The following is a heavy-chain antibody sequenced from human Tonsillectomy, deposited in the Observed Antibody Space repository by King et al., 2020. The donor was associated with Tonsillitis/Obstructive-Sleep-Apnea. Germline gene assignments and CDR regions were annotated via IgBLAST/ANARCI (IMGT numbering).Heavy chain of an antibody. CDR2: IYYSGST. Sequence: VQLQESGPGLVKPSETLSLTCTVSGGSISRYYWSWIRQPPWKGLEWIGYIYYSGSTNYNPSLKSRVTISVDTSKNQFSLTLSSVTAADTAVYYCARGIRGDNDAFDIWGQGTMVTVSS. V-gene: IGHV4-59*01. D-gene: IGHD3-10*01. CDR1: GGSISRYY. CDR3: ARGIRGDNDAFDI. J-gene: IGHJ3*02.